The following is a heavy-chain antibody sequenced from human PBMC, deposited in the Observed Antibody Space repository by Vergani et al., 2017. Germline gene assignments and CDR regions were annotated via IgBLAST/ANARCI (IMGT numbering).Heavy chain of an antibody. Sequence: EVQLLESGGGLVQPGGSLRLSCAASGFTFSSYAMSWVRQAPGKGLEWVSAISGSGGSTYYADSVKGRFTTSRDNSKNTLYLQRNSLRAEDTAVYYCARDSTEYSGYDHFDYWGQGTLVTVSS. D-gene: IGHD5-12*01. J-gene: IGHJ4*02. CDR1: GFTFSSYA. CDR3: ARDSTEYSGYDHFDY. CDR2: ISGSGGST. V-gene: IGHV3-23*01.